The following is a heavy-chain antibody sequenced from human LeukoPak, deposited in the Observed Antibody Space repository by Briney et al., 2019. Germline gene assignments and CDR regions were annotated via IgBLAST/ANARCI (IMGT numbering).Heavy chain of an antibody. Sequence: GGSLRLSCAASGFTFSSYGMSWVRQAPGKGLEWVSTISGSGGSTYYADSVKGRFTISRDNSKNTVHLHMNSLSAEDTAVYYCAKDLLGELAEYFQHWGQGTLVTVSS. D-gene: IGHD1-26*01. CDR3: AKDLLGELAEYFQH. CDR1: GFTFSSYG. CDR2: ISGSGGST. V-gene: IGHV3-23*01. J-gene: IGHJ1*01.